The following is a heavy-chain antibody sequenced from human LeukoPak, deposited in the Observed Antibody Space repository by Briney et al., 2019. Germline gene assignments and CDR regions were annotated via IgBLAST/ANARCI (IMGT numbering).Heavy chain of an antibody. V-gene: IGHV1-8*01. J-gene: IGHJ4*02. CDR2: MNTNSGDT. Sequence: ASVKVSCKPSGYTFNKYDINWVRQATGQGLEWMGWMNTNSGDTGYAQKFQGRVTMTRDTSTSTVFMELSSLTYEDTAIYYCARGSALPSTITDFDYWGQGTLVTVSS. CDR1: GYTFNKYD. CDR3: ARGSALPSTITDFDY. D-gene: IGHD5-24*01.